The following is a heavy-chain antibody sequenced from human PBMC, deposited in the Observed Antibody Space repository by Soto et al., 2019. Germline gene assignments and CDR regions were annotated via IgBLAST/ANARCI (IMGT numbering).Heavy chain of an antibody. CDR2: INPNSGGT. V-gene: IGHV1-2*04. J-gene: IGHJ3*02. Sequence: GASVKVSCKASGYTFTGYYMHWVRQAPGQGLEWMGWINPNSGGTNYAQKFQGWVTMTRDTSISTAYMELSGLRSDDTAVYYCARTPLGPHYYDSREDAFDIWGQGTMVTVS. D-gene: IGHD3-22*01. CDR1: GYTFTGYY. CDR3: ARTPLGPHYYDSREDAFDI.